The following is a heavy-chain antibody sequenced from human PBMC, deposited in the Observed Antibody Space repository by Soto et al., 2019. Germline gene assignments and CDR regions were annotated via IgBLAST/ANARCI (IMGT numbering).Heavy chain of an antibody. J-gene: IGHJ6*02. D-gene: IGHD3-10*01. CDR1: GFTFISYG. V-gene: IGHV3-30*18. CDR3: AKRLLWFGELFFRDYYYGMDV. Sequence: GGSLRHSCASSGFTFISYGMHWVRQAPGKGLEWVAVISYDGSNKYYADSVKGRFTISRDNSKNTLYLQMNSLRAEDTAVYYCAKRLLWFGELFFRDYYYGMDVWGQGTTVTVSS. CDR2: ISYDGSNK.